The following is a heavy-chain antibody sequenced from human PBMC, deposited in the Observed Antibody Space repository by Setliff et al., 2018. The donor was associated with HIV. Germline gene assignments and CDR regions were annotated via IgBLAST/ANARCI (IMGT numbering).Heavy chain of an antibody. V-gene: IGHV3-48*04. D-gene: IGHD3-10*01. J-gene: IGHJ5*01. CDR3: ARALRGSGEDS. CDR2: ISSSSSTI. Sequence: PGGSLRLSCAASGFTFSSYSMNWVRQAPGKGLEWVSYISSSSSTIYYADSVKGRFTISRDNARNSGFLQMNSLRVEDTAVYYCARALRGSGEDSWGQGTLVTVSS. CDR1: GFTFSSYS.